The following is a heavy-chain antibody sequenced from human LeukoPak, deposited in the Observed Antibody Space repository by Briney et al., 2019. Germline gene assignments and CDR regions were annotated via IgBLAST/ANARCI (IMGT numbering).Heavy chain of an antibody. CDR3: ARVTGYMIEDYFDY. CDR1: GGSISSYY. D-gene: IGHD3-22*01. CDR2: IYYSGST. J-gene: IGHJ4*02. Sequence: SETLSLTCTASGGSISSYYWSWIRQPPGKGLEWIGDIYYSGSTNYKPSLKSRVTISVETSNNQSSLKLRSVTAADTAVYYCARVTGYMIEDYFDYWGQGTLVTVSS. V-gene: IGHV4-59*01.